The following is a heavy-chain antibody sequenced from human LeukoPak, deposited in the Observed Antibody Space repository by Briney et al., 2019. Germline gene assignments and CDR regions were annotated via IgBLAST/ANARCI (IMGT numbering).Heavy chain of an antibody. V-gene: IGHV4-59*01. CDR2: MYYSGNT. D-gene: IGHD2/OR15-2a*01. J-gene: IGHJ5*02. Sequence: SSETLSLTCTVSGGSISSYYWSWIRQPPGKGLEWIGYMYYSGNTNYNPSLKSRVTISLDTSKNKFSLKLSSVTAADTAVYYCARNIGWFDPWGQGTLVTVSS. CDR3: ARNIGWFDP. CDR1: GGSISSYY.